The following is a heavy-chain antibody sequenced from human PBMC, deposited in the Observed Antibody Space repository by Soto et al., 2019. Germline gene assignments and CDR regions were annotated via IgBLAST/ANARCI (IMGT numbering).Heavy chain of an antibody. Sequence: PSETLSLTCSVYGGSSRAYHWSWIRQSPGERLEWIGEFSYSGSLNYNPSLKRRVAVSLDTSTDHFSLTMTSVAAADTGVYFCAGGPRYWSFALWGRGTLVTVSS. CDR3: AGGPRYWSFAL. CDR1: GGSSRAYH. CDR2: FSYSGSL. J-gene: IGHJ2*01. V-gene: IGHV4-34*01. D-gene: IGHD1-20*01.